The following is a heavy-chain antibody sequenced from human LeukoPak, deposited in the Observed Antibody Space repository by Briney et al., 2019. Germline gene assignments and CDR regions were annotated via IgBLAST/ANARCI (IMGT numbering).Heavy chain of an antibody. CDR1: GGSISSGGYY. J-gene: IGHJ4*02. V-gene: IGHV4-30-2*01. D-gene: IGHD3-22*01. CDR2: IYHSGST. Sequence: SETLSLTCTVSGGSISSGGYYWSWIRQPPGKGLEWIGYIYHSGSTYYNPSLKSRVTISVDRSKNQFSLKLSSVTAADTAVYYCARGSYDSSGYYKDYWGQGTLVTVSS. CDR3: ARGSYDSSGYYKDY.